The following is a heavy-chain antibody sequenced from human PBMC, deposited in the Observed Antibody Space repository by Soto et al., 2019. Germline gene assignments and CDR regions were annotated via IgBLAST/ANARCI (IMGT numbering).Heavy chain of an antibody. CDR2: IRSNK. V-gene: IGHV3-30-3*01. J-gene: IGHJ4*02. CDR3: VRVFDTYYFDL. D-gene: IGHD3-9*01. CDR1: GFTFSGSA. Sequence: PGGSLRLSCAASGFTFSGSAMHWVRQASGKGLEWVGRIRSNKYYADSVKGRFTISRDNSKKTLYLQMNSLRAEDTAVYYCVRVFDTYYFDLWGQGNMVTVSS.